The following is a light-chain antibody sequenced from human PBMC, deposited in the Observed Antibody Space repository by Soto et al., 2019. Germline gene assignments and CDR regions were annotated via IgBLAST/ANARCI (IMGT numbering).Light chain of an antibody. CDR2: DAP. V-gene: IGKV3-11*01. Sequence: EILLTQSPATLSLSPGERATLSCRASQSVSSYLAWYQKKPGQDPRLPIYDAPNRDTGIPARFSGSGSGTDFNLTISRLETEDFAVYDCQQHSNWRITFGQGTRREIK. CDR1: QSVSSY. J-gene: IGKJ5*01. CDR3: QQHSNWRIT.